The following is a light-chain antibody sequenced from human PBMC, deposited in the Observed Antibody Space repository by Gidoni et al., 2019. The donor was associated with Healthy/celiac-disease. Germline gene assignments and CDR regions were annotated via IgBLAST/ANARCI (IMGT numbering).Light chain of an antibody. CDR3: SSYTSSSTPVV. CDR1: SSDVGGYNY. CDR2: DVS. J-gene: IGLJ2*01. Sequence: QSALTQPASVSGSPGQSITISCPGTSSDVGGYNYVSWYQQHPGTAPKLMIYDVSNRPSGVSNRFSGSKSGNTASLTISGLQAEDEADYYCSSYTSSSTPVVFGGGTKLTVL. V-gene: IGLV2-14*01.